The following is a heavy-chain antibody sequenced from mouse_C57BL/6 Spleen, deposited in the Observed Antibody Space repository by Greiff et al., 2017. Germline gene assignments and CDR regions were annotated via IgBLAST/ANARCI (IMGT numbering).Heavy chain of an antibody. CDR3: AKSPHDDVPWFAY. V-gene: IGHV2-4*01. D-gene: IGHD2-3*01. Sequence: QVQLQQSGPGLVPPSPCLSITCTVSGFSFTSYGVHWVRQPPGQGLEWLGVIWSGGSTDYNADFISRLCISQDNSKSQVFFKMNRLQAEDTAIYYCAKSPHDDVPWFAYWGQGNLVTVSA. J-gene: IGHJ3*01. CDR2: IWSGGST. CDR1: GFSFTSYG.